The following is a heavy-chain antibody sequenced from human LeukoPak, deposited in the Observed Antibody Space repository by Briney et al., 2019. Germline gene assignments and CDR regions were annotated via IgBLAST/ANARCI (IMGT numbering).Heavy chain of an antibody. CDR1: GFTFTSYA. CDR2: ITGTGGST. Sequence: PGGSLRLSCAASGFTFTSYAMSWVRQAPGKGLEWVSAITGTGGSTYYAASVKGRFTVSRDNSKNTLYLQMSCLRAEDTAMYYCAKVRDTRDWYKDAFDIWGQGTRVTVSS. V-gene: IGHV3-23*01. J-gene: IGHJ3*02. D-gene: IGHD6-19*01. CDR3: AKVRDTRDWYKDAFDI.